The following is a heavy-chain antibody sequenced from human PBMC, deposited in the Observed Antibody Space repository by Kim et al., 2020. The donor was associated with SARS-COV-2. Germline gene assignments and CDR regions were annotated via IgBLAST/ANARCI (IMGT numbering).Heavy chain of an antibody. D-gene: IGHD6-13*01. CDR2: ISNVGAPI. CDR3: ARVRGASAGSAYWHFDL. V-gene: IGHV3-48*02. Sequence: GGSLRLSCTASGFSFSSYSMNWVRHAPGKGLEWISYISNVGAPIYDADSVKGRFTMSRDNAKNTLYLQMNSLRDEDTAVYYCARVRGASAGSAYWHFDL. CDR1: GFSFSSYS. J-gene: IGHJ2*01.